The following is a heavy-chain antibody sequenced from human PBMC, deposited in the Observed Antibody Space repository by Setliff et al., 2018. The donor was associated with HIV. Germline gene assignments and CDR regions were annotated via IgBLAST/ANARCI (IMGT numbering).Heavy chain of an antibody. CDR3: AKDLGRVDWFDP. D-gene: IGHD1-26*01. CDR1: GFIFSSYG. V-gene: IGHV3-30*02. CDR2: IRYDGSNE. Sequence: GGSLRLSCAASGFIFSSYGMHWVRQAPGKGLEWVAFIRYDGSNENYADSVKGRFTISRDSSKNTLYLQMNSLRAEDTAVYHCAKDLGRVDWFDPWGQGTLVTVSS. J-gene: IGHJ5*02.